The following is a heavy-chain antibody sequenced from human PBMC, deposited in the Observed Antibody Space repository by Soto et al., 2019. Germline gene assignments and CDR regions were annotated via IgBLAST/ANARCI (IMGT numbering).Heavy chain of an antibody. Sequence: PETLSLTCADYGGTFSGYYWSWIRQPPGKGLDWIGEISHSGSTTYNAYLKSRVTISVDTSKNQFSLKLSSVTAADTAVYYCARVAGYSSSWYGKWVDTWGQGTLVT. CDR2: ISHSGST. CDR1: GGTFSGYY. CDR3: ARVAGYSSSWYGKWVDT. D-gene: IGHD6-13*01. J-gene: IGHJ5*02. V-gene: IGHV4-34*01.